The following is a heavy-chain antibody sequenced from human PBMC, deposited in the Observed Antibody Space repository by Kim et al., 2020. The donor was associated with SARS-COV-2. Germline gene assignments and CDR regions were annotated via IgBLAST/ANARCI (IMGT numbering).Heavy chain of an antibody. CDR2: ISNSDTTT. CDR3: ARWGGGGRTVAGGWFDP. V-gene: IGHV3-11*01. D-gene: IGHD6-13*01. J-gene: IGHJ5*02. Sequence: GGSLRLSCAASGFIFSDYYMTWVRQAPGKGLEWLSYISNSDTTTKYADSVKGRFTISRDDAKNSLYLQIDSLRDEDTAVYYCARWGGGGRTVAGGWFDPWGQGTLVTVSS. CDR1: GFIFSDYY.